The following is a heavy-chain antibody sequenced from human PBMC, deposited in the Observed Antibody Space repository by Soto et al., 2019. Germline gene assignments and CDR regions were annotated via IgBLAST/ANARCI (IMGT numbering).Heavy chain of an antibody. D-gene: IGHD2-15*01. V-gene: IGHV1-69*01. CDR2: IIPIFGTA. CDR3: ARSQGGSSSLDIYYYYYYGMDV. J-gene: IGHJ6*02. Sequence: QVQLVQSGAEVKKPGSSVKVSRKAPGGTFSSYAISWVRQAPGQGLEWMGGIIPIFGTAKYAQKFQGRVTITADESTSTGYMELSSLRSEDTAVYYCARSQGGSSSLDIYYYYYYGMDVWGQGTTVTVSS. CDR1: GGTFSSYA.